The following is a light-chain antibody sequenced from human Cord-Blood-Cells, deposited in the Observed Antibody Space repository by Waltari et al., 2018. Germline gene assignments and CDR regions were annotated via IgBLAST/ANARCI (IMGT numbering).Light chain of an antibody. Sequence: DIQMTQSLSTLPASVGDRVTITCRASQSISSWLAWYQQKPGKAPKLLIYKASSLESGVPSRFSGSGSGTEFTLTISSLQPDDFATYYCQQYNSYSRSFGQGTKLEIK. V-gene: IGKV1-5*03. CDR3: QQYNSYSRS. CDR2: KAS. CDR1: QSISSW. J-gene: IGKJ2*04.